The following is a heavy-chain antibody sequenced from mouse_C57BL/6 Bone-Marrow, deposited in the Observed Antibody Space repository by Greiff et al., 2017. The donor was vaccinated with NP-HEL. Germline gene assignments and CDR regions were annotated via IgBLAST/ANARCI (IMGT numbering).Heavy chain of an antibody. CDR3: SIYYGDYAMDY. Sequence: EVQRVESGGGLVQPGGSMKLSCAASGFTFSDAWMDWVRQSPEKGLEWVAEIRNKANNHATYYAESVKGRFTISRDDSKSSVYLQMNSLRAEDTGIYYCSIYYGDYAMDYWGQGTSVTVSS. D-gene: IGHD2-1*01. J-gene: IGHJ4*01. CDR1: GFTFSDAW. CDR2: IRNKANNHAT. V-gene: IGHV6-6*01.